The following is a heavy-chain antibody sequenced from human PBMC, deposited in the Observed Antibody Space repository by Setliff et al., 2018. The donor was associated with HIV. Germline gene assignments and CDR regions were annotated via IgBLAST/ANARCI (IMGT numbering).Heavy chain of an antibody. CDR2: LSSKGQA. CDR1: GGSISRSTHH. CDR3: ARQLTTLDYFDY. Sequence: SETLSLTCTVSGGSISRSTHHWAWIRQPPGKGLEWIGALSSKGQAYYNPSLKSRVTISVDTSKNQFSLKLTSVTAADTAVYYCARQLTTLDYFDYWGQGTLVTVSS. D-gene: IGHD4-17*01. V-gene: IGHV4-39*07. J-gene: IGHJ4*02.